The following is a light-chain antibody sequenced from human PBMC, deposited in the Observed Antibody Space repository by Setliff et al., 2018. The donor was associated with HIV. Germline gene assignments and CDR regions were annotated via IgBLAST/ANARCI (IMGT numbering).Light chain of an antibody. CDR2: EVN. V-gene: IGLV2-14*01. CDR3: SSYAITNTLP. CDR1: SSDVGGYNY. J-gene: IGLJ1*01. Sequence: QSVLTQPASVSGSPGQSITISCTGTSSDVGGYNYVSWYQQHPGKAPKLIISEVNHRPSGVSNRFSGSKSGNTASLTISGLQTEDEGDYYCSSYAITNTLPFGTGTKVTVL.